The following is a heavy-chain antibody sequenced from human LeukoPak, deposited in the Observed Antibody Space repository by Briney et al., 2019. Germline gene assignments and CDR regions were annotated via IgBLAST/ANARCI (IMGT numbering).Heavy chain of an antibody. Sequence: PGGSLRLSCAASGFTFSSYGMHWVRQAPGKGLEGVAFIRFDGSNKYYADSVKGRFTIPRDNSKNTLYLQMNSLRAEDTAVYYCARDLRWCPMGWGQGTLVTVSS. CDR2: IRFDGSNK. CDR3: ARDLRWCPMG. J-gene: IGHJ4*02. D-gene: IGHD4-23*01. V-gene: IGHV3-30*02. CDR1: GFTFSSYG.